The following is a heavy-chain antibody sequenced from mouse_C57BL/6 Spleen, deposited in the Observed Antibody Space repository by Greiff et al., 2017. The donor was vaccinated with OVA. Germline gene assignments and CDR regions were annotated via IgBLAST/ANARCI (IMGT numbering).Heavy chain of an antibody. CDR3: ARLSYMDYGLRYFDV. V-gene: IGHV7-3*01. CDR2: IRNKANGYTT. J-gene: IGHJ1*03. D-gene: IGHD2-4*01. Sequence: EVQLVESGGGLVQPGGSLSLSCAASGFTFTDYYMSWVRQPPGKALEWLGFIRNKANGYTTEYSASVKGRFTISRDNSQSILYLQMNALRAEDSATYYCARLSYMDYGLRYFDVWGTGTTVTVSS. CDR1: GFTFTDYY.